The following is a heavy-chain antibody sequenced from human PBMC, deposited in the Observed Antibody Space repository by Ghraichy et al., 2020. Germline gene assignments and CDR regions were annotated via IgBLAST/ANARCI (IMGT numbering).Heavy chain of an antibody. V-gene: IGHV4-59*01. Sequence: SETLSLTCTVSGDSIRSFYWSWIRQPPGKGLEWIGYIYYSGNTNYNPSLKGRVTISVDTSKNQFSLSLSSVTAADTAMYYCVRDTRYDESGNYWADAFDIWGQGTMVIFS. CDR3: VRDTRYDESGNYWADAFDI. CDR1: GDSIRSFY. J-gene: IGHJ3*02. CDR2: IYYSGNT. D-gene: IGHD5-12*01.